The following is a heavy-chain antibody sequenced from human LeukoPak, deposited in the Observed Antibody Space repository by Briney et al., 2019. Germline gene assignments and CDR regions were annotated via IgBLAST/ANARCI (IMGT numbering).Heavy chain of an antibody. CDR1: GFTFSSYG. CDR3: AKPVPDIVMVVAAPLTE. J-gene: IGHJ4*02. D-gene: IGHD2-15*01. V-gene: IGHV3-30*18. Sequence: GGSLRLSCAASGFTFSSYGMHWVRQAPGKGLEWVAVISYDGSNKYYADSVKGRFTISRDNSKNTLYLQMSSLRAEDTAVYYCAKPVPDIVMVVAAPLTEWGQGTLVTVSS. CDR2: ISYDGSNK.